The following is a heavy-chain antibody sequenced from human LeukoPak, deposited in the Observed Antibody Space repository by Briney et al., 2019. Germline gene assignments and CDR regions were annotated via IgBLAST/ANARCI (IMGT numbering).Heavy chain of an antibody. D-gene: IGHD6-6*01. Sequence: SVKVSCKASGGTFSSYAISWVRQAPGQGLEWMGRIIPILGIANYAQKFQGRVTITADKSTSTAYMELSSLRSEDTAVYYCAREARVSYSSSSYWGQGTLVTVSS. V-gene: IGHV1-69*04. J-gene: IGHJ4*02. CDR3: AREARVSYSSSSY. CDR1: GGTFSSYA. CDR2: IIPILGIA.